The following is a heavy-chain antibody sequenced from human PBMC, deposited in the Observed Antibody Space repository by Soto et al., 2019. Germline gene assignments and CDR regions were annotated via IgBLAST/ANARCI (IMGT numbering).Heavy chain of an antibody. V-gene: IGHV4-4*02. CDR3: ARVWGALAPIAVWFGP. Sequence: QVQLQESGPGLVKPSGTLSLTCAVSNGSITSGNWWSWVRQPPGKGLEWIGDIYQTGSTNYNPSLRSRVIISVDKSKNNFSLSLSSVTAADTAVYFCARVWGALAPIAVWFGPWGRGILVTVSS. CDR1: NGSITSGNW. J-gene: IGHJ5*02. D-gene: IGHD3-16*01. CDR2: IYQTGST.